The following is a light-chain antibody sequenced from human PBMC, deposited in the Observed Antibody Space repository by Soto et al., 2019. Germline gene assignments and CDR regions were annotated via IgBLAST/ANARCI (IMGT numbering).Light chain of an antibody. CDR2: GAS. Sequence: QAPLSVSPGKRATLSGRASQSVSSNFSSCQQQHRGAPRLLLYGASTSATAIPARFSGSGSWTEFSPTTISLQDADVVAVYCQHQNSYSDPFGQGTKVAIK. J-gene: IGKJ1*01. CDR1: QSVSSN. V-gene: IGKV3-15*01. CDR3: QHQNSYSDP.